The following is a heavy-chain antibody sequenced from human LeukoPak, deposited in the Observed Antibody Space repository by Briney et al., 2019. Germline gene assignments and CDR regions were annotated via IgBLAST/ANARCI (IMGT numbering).Heavy chain of an antibody. Sequence: GGSLRLSCAASGFSFSNNWMSWVRQAPGKGLEWVANINQDGSEKNYVDSVKGRFTISRDSAKNSLYLQMDSLRAEDTAIYYCARCSGWAFKNWGQGTLVTVSS. D-gene: IGHD6-19*01. CDR2: INQDGSEK. CDR3: ARCSGWAFKN. V-gene: IGHV3-7*01. CDR1: GFSFSNNW. J-gene: IGHJ4*02.